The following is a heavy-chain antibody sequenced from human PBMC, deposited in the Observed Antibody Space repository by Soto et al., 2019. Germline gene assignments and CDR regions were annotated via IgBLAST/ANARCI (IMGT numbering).Heavy chain of an antibody. J-gene: IGHJ4*02. D-gene: IGHD2-15*01. CDR1: GFIFSSYG. CDR3: AKEVPCCGGSCSWSEGFDY. CDR2: ISYEGSHT. V-gene: IGHV3-30*18. Sequence: QVQLVESGGGVVQPGRSLRLSCAASGFIFSSYGMHWVRQAPGKGLEWVAVISYEGSHTYYADSVKGRFTITRDNSKNMLDLQRNSLRPVDTAVYYCAKEVPCCGGSCSWSEGFDYWGQGTLLTVSS.